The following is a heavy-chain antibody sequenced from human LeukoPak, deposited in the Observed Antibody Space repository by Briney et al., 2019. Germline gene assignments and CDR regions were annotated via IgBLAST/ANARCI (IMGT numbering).Heavy chain of an antibody. Sequence: PGGSLRLSCAASGFTFSSYAMNWVRQAPGKGLEWVSYISSSGSTIYYADSVKGRFTISRDNAKNTLYLQMNSLRAEDTAVYYCARDLGPPIAFGGVIAGYFDYWGQGTLVTVSS. J-gene: IGHJ4*02. V-gene: IGHV3-48*04. CDR2: ISSSGSTI. CDR3: ARDLGPPIAFGGVIAGYFDY. CDR1: GFTFSSYA. D-gene: IGHD3-16*02.